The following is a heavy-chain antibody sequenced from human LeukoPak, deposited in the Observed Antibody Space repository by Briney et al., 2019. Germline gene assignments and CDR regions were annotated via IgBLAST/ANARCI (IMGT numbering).Heavy chain of an antibody. Sequence: SETLSLTCAVSGYSISNGYYWGWIRQPPGETLEWIGSMYHSGSTYYNPSLKSRVTISVDRSKNQFSLKLSSVTAADTAVYYCARSTDLAAFDPWGQGTLVTVSS. CDR1: GYSISNGYY. CDR3: ARSTDLAAFDP. J-gene: IGHJ5*02. CDR2: MYHSGST. D-gene: IGHD6-13*01. V-gene: IGHV4-38-2*01.